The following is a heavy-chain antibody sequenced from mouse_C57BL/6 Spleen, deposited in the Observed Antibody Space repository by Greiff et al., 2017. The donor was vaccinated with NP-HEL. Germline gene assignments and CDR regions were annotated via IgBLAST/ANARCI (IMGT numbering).Heavy chain of an antibody. J-gene: IGHJ3*01. Sequence: QVQLQQPGAELVMPGASVKLSCKASGYTFTSYWMHWVKQRPGQGLEWIGEIDPSDSYTNYNQKFKGKSTLTVDKSSSTAYMQLSSLTSEDSAVYYCARNWDRAYWGQGTLVTVSA. CDR3: ARNWDRAY. CDR2: IDPSDSYT. V-gene: IGHV1-69*01. CDR1: GYTFTSYW. D-gene: IGHD4-1*01.